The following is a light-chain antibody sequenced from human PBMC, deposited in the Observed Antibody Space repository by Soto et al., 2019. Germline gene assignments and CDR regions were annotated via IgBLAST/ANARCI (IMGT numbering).Light chain of an antibody. Sequence: DIHMTQSPSTLSGSVGDRVTTTCRASQTISSWLAWYQQKPGKAPKLLIYAASSLQSGVPSRFSGSGSGTDFTLTISSLQPEDFATYYCQQSYSTPITFGQGTRLEI. CDR3: QQSYSTPIT. J-gene: IGKJ5*01. CDR2: AAS. CDR1: QTISSW. V-gene: IGKV1-39*01.